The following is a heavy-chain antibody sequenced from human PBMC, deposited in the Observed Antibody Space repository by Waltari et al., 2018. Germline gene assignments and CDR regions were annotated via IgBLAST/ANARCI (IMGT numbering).Heavy chain of an antibody. Sequence: QVQLQESGPGLVTPSETLSLTCAVSGYSISSGYYWGWIRQPPGKGLEWIGSIYHSGSTYYNPSLKSRVTISVDTSKNQFSLKLSSVTAADTAVYYCARDSRGTTVGEASDYWGQGTLVTVSS. J-gene: IGHJ4*02. D-gene: IGHD4-17*01. CDR2: IYHSGST. CDR3: ARDSRGTTVGEASDY. V-gene: IGHV4-38-2*02. CDR1: GYSISSGYY.